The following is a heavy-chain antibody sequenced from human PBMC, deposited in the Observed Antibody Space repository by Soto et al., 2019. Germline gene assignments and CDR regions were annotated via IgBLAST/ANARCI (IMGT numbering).Heavy chain of an antibody. CDR1: GFTFSSYS. Sequence: ESGGGLVTPGGSLRLSCAASGFTFSSYSMNWVRQAPGKGLEWVSSISSSSSYIYYADSVKGRFTISRDNAKNSLYLQMNSLRAEDTAVYYCARDMYSSGWQLYFDYWGQGTLVTVSS. J-gene: IGHJ4*02. CDR2: ISSSSSYI. D-gene: IGHD6-19*01. CDR3: ARDMYSSGWQLYFDY. V-gene: IGHV3-21*01.